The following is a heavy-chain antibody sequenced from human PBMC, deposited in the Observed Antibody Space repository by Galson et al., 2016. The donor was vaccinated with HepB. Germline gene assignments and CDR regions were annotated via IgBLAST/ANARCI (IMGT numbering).Heavy chain of an antibody. D-gene: IGHD3-3*01. Sequence: SLRLSCAASGFTFSTYTMNWVRQAPGKGLEWVSSIRSSSFFIYYADTVKGRFTISRDNANNSLYLQMNSLRAEDTAVYYCARVAAKESWGNTILGVVSNWFDPWGQGTLVIVSS. CDR2: IRSSSFFI. V-gene: IGHV3-21*01. CDR3: ARVAAKESWGNTILGVVSNWFDP. J-gene: IGHJ5*02. CDR1: GFTFSTYT.